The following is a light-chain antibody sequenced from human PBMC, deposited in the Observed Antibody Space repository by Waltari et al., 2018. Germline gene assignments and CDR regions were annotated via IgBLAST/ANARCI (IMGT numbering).Light chain of an antibody. CDR1: SGSVSCTYY. CDR2: NEI. Sequence: QTVVTQEPSLSVSPGGTVTLTCAFSSGSVSCTYYPTSYQQTPGQPPRTLVYNEISRSAGVPDRFSGTILGNTAALTFTGAQADDESDYYCSMYMGSGVWVFGGGTKLTVL. V-gene: IGLV8-61*01. CDR3: SMYMGSGVWV. J-gene: IGLJ3*02.